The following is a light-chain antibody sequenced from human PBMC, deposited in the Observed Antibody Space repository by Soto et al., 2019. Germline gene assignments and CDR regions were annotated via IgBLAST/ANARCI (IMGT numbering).Light chain of an antibody. CDR1: SSDVGGSIY. CDR3: SSLTDTSTLYV. J-gene: IGLJ1*01. Sequence: QSALAQPASVSGSPGQSITISCTGTSSDVGGSIYVSWYQQHPGKAPKLIISEVSNRPSGVSNRFSGSKSGNTASLTISGLQAEDEADYYCSSLTDTSTLYVFGTGTKATV. CDR2: EVS. V-gene: IGLV2-14*01.